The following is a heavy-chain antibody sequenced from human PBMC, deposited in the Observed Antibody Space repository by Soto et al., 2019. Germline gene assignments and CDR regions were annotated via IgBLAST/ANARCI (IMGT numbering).Heavy chain of an antibody. D-gene: IGHD2-15*01. CDR2: ISDSGATK. CDR3: ARCSRNSCYSYGVDV. CDR1: GFTFSNCG. V-gene: IGHV3-48*02. Sequence: PGGSLRLSXAASGFTFSNCGMNWVRQTPGKGLEWVSYISDSGATKHYADSVKGRFTISRDNGKDSLYLQMNSLRDEDTAVYFCARCSRNSCYSYGVDVWGQGATVTVSS. J-gene: IGHJ6*02.